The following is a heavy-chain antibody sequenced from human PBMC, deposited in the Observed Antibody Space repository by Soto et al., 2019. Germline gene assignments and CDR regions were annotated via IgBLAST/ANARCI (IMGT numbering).Heavy chain of an antibody. CDR1: GYTFTGYY. Sequence: ASVKVSCKASGYTFTGYYMHWVRQAPGQGLEWMGWINPNSGGTNYAQKLQGRVTMTRDTSISTAYMELSRLRSDDTAVYYCARVPTDYYGSGSRDYWGQGTLVTVSS. D-gene: IGHD3-10*01. V-gene: IGHV1-2*02. CDR2: INPNSGGT. CDR3: ARVPTDYYGSGSRDY. J-gene: IGHJ4*02.